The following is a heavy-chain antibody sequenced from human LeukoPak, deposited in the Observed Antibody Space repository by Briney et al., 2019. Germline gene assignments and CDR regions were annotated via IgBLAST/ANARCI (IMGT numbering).Heavy chain of an antibody. CDR2: ITSSSSTT. CDR1: GFTFSSYS. D-gene: IGHD6-19*01. CDR3: ARRGASSGGLDY. J-gene: IGHJ4*02. Sequence: GGSLRLSCAASGFTFSSYSMNWVRQAPGKGLEWVSYITSSSSTTYYADSVKGRFTISRDNAKNSLYLQMNSLRAEDTAVYYCARRGASSGGLDYWGQGTLVTVSS. V-gene: IGHV3-48*01.